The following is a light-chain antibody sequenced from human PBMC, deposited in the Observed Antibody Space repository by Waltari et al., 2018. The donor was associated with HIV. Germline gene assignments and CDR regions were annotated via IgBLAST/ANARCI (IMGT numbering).Light chain of an antibody. CDR2: DND. J-gene: IGLJ2*01. CDR1: SSNIVNNY. CDR3: GTWDDQLRI. Sequence: QSVLTQPPSVSAAPGQKVTISCSGISSNIVNNYVSWYQQLPGTAPKLLIYDNDKRPLGIPDRFSGSKSGTSATLDITGLQTGDAADYYCGTWDDQLRIFGGGTKLTVL. V-gene: IGLV1-51*01.